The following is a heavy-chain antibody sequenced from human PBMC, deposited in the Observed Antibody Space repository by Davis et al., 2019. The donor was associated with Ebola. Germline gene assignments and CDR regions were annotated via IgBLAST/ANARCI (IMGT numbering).Heavy chain of an antibody. CDR2: ISAYNGNT. J-gene: IGHJ5*02. D-gene: IGHD2-2*02. CDR1: GYTFTSYG. Sequence: ASVKVSCKASGYTFTSYGISWVRQAPGQGLEWMGWISAYNGNTNYAQKLQGRVTMTTDTSTSTAYMELRSLRSDDTAVYYCARDGAVDIVVVPAAIPGWFDPWGQGTLVTVSS. CDR3: ARDGAVDIVVVPAAIPGWFDP. V-gene: IGHV1-18*01.